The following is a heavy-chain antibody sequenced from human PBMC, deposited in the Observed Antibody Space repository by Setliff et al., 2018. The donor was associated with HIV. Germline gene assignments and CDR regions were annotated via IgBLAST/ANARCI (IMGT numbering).Heavy chain of an antibody. V-gene: IGHV4-61*09. CDR1: GGPISSSTYF. J-gene: IGHJ4*02. CDR3: ARVGYHGSGRYSFDY. D-gene: IGHD3-10*01. CDR2: IHTSGST. Sequence: SETLSLTCSVSGGPISSSTYFWDWIRQPAGKGLEWIGHIHTSGSTKYNPSLKSRVTISADTSKNQFSLNLSSVTAAETAVYYCARVGYHGSGRYSFDYWGQGTLVTVSS.